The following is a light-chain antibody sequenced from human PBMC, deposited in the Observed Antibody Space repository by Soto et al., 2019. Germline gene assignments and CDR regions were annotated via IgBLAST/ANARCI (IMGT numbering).Light chain of an antibody. V-gene: IGKV3-20*01. Sequence: EVVLTQSPGTVSLSPGERATLSCRASQIVTSNYLAWYQQKPGQAPRLLIYAASSRATGIPDRFSGSGSGTDFTLSISRLEPEDFAVYYCHQYGSSITWTFGQGTKVEMK. CDR1: QIVTSNY. J-gene: IGKJ1*01. CDR2: AAS. CDR3: HQYGSSITWT.